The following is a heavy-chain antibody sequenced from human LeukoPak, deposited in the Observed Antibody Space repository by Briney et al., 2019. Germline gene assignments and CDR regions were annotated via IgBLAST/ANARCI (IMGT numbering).Heavy chain of an antibody. Sequence: PSETLSLTCTVSGGSISSSSYYWGWIRQPPGKGLEWIGSIYYSGSTYYNPSLKSRVTISVDTSKNQFSLKLSSVTAADTAVYYCARQIPRMDAINWFDPWGQGTLVTVSS. CDR2: IYYSGST. J-gene: IGHJ5*02. D-gene: IGHD2-15*01. CDR1: GGSISSSSYY. CDR3: ARQIPRMDAINWFDP. V-gene: IGHV4-39*01.